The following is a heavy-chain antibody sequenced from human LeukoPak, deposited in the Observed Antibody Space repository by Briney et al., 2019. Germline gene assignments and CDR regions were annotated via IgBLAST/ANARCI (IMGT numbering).Heavy chain of an antibody. D-gene: IGHD1-26*01. J-gene: IGHJ6*03. CDR2: ISYDGSNK. CDR3: AKHPGDFTGIVNYYYMDV. V-gene: IGHV3-30*18. CDR1: GFTFRSYG. Sequence: QAGGSLRLSCAGSGFTFRSYGMHWVRQAPGKGLEWVAIISYDGSNKYSADSVKGRFTISRDNSQNILFLQMNSLRPEDTAIYYCAKHPGDFTGIVNYYYMDVWGKGTTVTVSS.